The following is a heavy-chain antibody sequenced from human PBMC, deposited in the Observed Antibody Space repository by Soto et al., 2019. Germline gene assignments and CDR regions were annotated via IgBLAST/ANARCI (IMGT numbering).Heavy chain of an antibody. CDR1: GFTFSRYS. Sequence: GGSLSLSCAASGFTFSRYSMNWVRQAPGRGPEWVSSIGSGGSFIYYADSLKGRFTISRDNAKNSLYLQMTSLRAEDTAVYYCVRLYDSSGYYYFDYWGQGTPVTVSS. J-gene: IGHJ4*01. CDR2: IGSGGSFI. D-gene: IGHD3-22*01. CDR3: VRLYDSSGYYYFDY. V-gene: IGHV3-21*01.